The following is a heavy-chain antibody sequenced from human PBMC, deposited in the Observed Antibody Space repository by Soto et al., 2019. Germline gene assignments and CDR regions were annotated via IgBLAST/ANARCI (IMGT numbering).Heavy chain of an antibody. CDR2: VHHRGITTDT. J-gene: IGHJ5*02. D-gene: IGHD3-10*01. Sequence: QVQLQQWGAGLLKPSETLSLTCAVYGGSFSGSYWSWIRQPPGKGLEWIGEVHHRGITTDTNYNPSHKSRVTISADTSKNQFSLKLSSVTAADTAVYYCARGTAVRGLIRRTYNGFDPWGQGTLVTVSS. CDR3: ARGTAVRGLIRRTYNGFDP. CDR1: GGSFSGSY. V-gene: IGHV4-34*01.